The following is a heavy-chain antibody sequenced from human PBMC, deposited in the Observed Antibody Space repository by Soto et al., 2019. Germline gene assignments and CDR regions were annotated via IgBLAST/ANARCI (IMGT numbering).Heavy chain of an antibody. CDR1: GFPFGHYG. V-gene: IGHV3-30*18. CDR2: ISFDSSNR. D-gene: IGHD3-10*01. J-gene: IGHJ4*02. Sequence: PGGSLRLSCVASGFPFGHYGLNLVRQSPGKGLEWVAFISFDSSNRYYSDSVRGRFTISRDNPKDTLYLQMETLRPEDTAMYYCVKAFSIYGASESDHWGQGTQVTFSS. CDR3: VKAFSIYGASESDH.